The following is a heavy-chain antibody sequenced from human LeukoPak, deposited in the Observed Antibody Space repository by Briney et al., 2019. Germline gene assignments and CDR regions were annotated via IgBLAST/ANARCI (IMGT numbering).Heavy chain of an antibody. CDR3: ARELWFANAPGSWLDP. D-gene: IGHD3-10*01. Sequence: SETLSLTCVVSGDSISSGAYSWSWIRQPPGKGLEWIGYIFHTGSTFYNPSLKSRLTISVDNSKNQFSLRLSSVAAADTAVYYCARELWFANAPGSWLDPWGQGTLVTVSS. V-gene: IGHV4-30-2*01. CDR1: GDSISSGAYS. J-gene: IGHJ5*02. CDR2: IFHTGST.